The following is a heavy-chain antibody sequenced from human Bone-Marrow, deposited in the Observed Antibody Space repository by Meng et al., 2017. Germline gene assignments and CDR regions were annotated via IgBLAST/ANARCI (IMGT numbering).Heavy chain of an antibody. Sequence: AAVKVSCKASGYTCTSYDINWVRQATGRGVEWMGWMNPNSGNTGYAQKFQGRVTMTRNTSISTAYMELSSLRSEDTAVYYCARGKIRNYSSSWYVGCDYWGQGTLVTVSS. CDR3: ARGKIRNYSSSWYVGCDY. D-gene: IGHD6-13*01. J-gene: IGHJ4*02. CDR1: GYTCTSYD. V-gene: IGHV1-8*01. CDR2: MNPNSGNT.